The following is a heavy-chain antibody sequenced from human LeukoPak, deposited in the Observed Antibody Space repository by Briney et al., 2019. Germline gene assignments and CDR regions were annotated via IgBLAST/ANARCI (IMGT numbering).Heavy chain of an antibody. J-gene: IGHJ5*02. D-gene: IGHD3-10*01. Sequence: GGSLRPSCAASGFTFSSYAMHWVRQAPGKGLEWVAVISYDGSNKYYADSVKGRFTISRDNSKNTLYLQMNSLRAEDTAVYYCAREGNYYSNWFDPWGQGTLVTVSS. CDR3: AREGNYYSNWFDP. CDR1: GFTFSSYA. CDR2: ISYDGSNK. V-gene: IGHV3-30*01.